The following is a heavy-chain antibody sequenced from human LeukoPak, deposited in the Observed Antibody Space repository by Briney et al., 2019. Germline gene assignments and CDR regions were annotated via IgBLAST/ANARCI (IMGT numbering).Heavy chain of an antibody. CDR2: IIPIFGTA. CDR1: GGTFSSYA. V-gene: IGHV1-69*01. D-gene: IGHD3-9*01. J-gene: IGHJ5*02. CDR3: TRDPSVDYDLLSHWFDP. Sequence: SVKVSCKASGGTFSSYAISWVRQAPGQGLEWMGGIIPIFGTANYAQKFQGRVTITADESTSTAYMELSSLRSEDTAVYYCTRDPSVDYDLLSHWFDPWGQGTLVTVSS.